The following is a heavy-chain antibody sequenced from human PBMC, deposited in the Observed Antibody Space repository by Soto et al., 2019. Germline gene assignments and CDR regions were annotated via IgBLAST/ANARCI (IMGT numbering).Heavy chain of an antibody. J-gene: IGHJ4*02. CDR3: ARASYCGGDCYSGPFAY. D-gene: IGHD2-21*02. Sequence: GGSLRLSCAASGFTFDDYGMSWIRQAPGKGLEWVSGINWNGGSTGYADSVKGRFTISRDNSKNTLYLQMNSLRAEDTAVYYCARASYCGGDCYSGPFAYWGQGTLVTVSS. CDR1: GFTFDDYG. CDR2: INWNGGST. V-gene: IGHV3-20*04.